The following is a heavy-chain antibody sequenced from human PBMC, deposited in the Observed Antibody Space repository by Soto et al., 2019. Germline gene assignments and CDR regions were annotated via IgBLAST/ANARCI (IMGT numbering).Heavy chain of an antibody. CDR3: ARHERGSSWLNWFDP. Sequence: SETLSLTCTVSGGSISSSSYYWGWIRQPPGKGLEWIGSIYYSGSTYYNPSLKSRVTISVDTSKNQFSLKLSSVTAADTAVYYCARHERGSSWLNWFDPWGQGTLVTVSS. J-gene: IGHJ5*02. CDR1: GGSISSSSYY. CDR2: IYYSGST. D-gene: IGHD6-13*01. V-gene: IGHV4-39*01.